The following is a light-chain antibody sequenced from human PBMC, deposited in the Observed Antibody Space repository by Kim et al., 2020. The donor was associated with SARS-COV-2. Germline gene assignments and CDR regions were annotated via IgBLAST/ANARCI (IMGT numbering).Light chain of an antibody. J-gene: IGKJ1*01. Sequence: ASGGDRVTIPCRASQVISSSLAGYQQNPGKVPRPLIYAASALQSGVPSRFRGSGSGTDFTLTISSLQPEDVATYYCQKYDRAPWTFGQGTKVDIK. CDR1: QVISSS. CDR3: QKYDRAPWT. CDR2: AAS. V-gene: IGKV1-27*01.